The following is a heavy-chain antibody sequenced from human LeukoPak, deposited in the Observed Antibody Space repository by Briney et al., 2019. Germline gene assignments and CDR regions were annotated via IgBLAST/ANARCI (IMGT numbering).Heavy chain of an antibody. Sequence: PSETLSLTCTVSGGSVSSGSYYWSWIRQPPGKGLEWIGYIYYSVSTNYNPSLKSRVTISVDTSKNQFSLKLSSVTAADTAVYYCARVSRYSYGLDRMSYGMDVWGQGTTVTVSS. CDR3: ARVSRYSYGLDRMSYGMDV. V-gene: IGHV4-61*01. D-gene: IGHD5-18*01. J-gene: IGHJ6*02. CDR2: IYYSVST. CDR1: GGSVSSGSYY.